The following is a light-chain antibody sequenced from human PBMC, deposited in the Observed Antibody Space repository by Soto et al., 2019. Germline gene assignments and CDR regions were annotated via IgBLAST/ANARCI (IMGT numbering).Light chain of an antibody. Sequence: VLKQSPATLSVSPGETATLSCRASENINTYLAWYQQKPGQAPKLLIYDASNRATGIPARFSGSGSGTDFTLTISSLEPEDFAVYYCQQRSNWPRTFGQGTKVDI. J-gene: IGKJ1*01. CDR3: QQRSNWPRT. V-gene: IGKV3-11*01. CDR2: DAS. CDR1: ENINTY.